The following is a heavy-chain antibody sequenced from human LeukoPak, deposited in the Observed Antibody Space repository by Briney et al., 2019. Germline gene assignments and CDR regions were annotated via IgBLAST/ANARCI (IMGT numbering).Heavy chain of an antibody. CDR2: NNPNSGDT. V-gene: IGHV1-2*02. Sequence: ASVMVSCKASGYTFTGYYIDWVRQAPGQGLEWMGWNNPNSGDTKYAQKFQGRVTMTRDTSISTAYMELNSLRSDDTAVYYCAIYCSTATCSEGDVSRGQGTLVTVSS. CDR1: GYTFTGYY. J-gene: IGHJ4*02. D-gene: IGHD2-2*01. CDR3: AIYCSTATCSEGDVS.